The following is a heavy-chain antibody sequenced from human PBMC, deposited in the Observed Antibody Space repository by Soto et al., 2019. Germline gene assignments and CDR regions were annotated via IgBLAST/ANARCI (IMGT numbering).Heavy chain of an antibody. CDR1: GYSFTSYW. CDR2: IDPSDSYT. D-gene: IGHD3-9*01. Sequence: GESLKISCXGSGYSFTSYWISWVRQMPGKGLEWMGRIDPSDSYTNYSPSSQGHVTISADKSISTAYLQWSSLKASDTAMYYCARRREDILTGPFDYWGQGTLVTVSS. CDR3: ARRREDILTGPFDY. J-gene: IGHJ4*02. V-gene: IGHV5-10-1*01.